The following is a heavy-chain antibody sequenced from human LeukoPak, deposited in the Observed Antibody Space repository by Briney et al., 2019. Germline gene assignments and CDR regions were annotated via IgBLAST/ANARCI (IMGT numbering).Heavy chain of an antibody. Sequence: PSETLSLTCTVSGGSISSYYWSWIRQPPGKGLEWIGYIYYSGSTNYNPSLKSRVTVSVDTSKNQFSLKLSSVIAADTAVYYCARRSDRSDYWGQGTLVTVSS. CDR3: ARRSDRSDY. CDR1: GGSISSYY. J-gene: IGHJ4*02. CDR2: IYYSGST. V-gene: IGHV4-59*01.